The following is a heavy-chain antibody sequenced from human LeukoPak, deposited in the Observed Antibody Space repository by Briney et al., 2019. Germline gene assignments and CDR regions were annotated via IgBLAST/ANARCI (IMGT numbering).Heavy chain of an antibody. J-gene: IGHJ3*02. Sequence: SETLSLTCTVSGGSISSYYWNWIRQPPGKGLEWIGYIYYSGSTNYNPSLKSRVTISVDTSKNQSSLNLSSVTAADTAVYYCARPRGKGAFDIWGQGTMVTVSS. D-gene: IGHD4-23*01. V-gene: IGHV4-59*08. CDR3: ARPRGKGAFDI. CDR2: IYYSGST. CDR1: GGSISSYY.